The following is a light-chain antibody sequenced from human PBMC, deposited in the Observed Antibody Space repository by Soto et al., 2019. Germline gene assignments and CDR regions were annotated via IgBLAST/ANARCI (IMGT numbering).Light chain of an antibody. V-gene: IGKV3-15*01. J-gene: IGKJ5*01. Sequence: IVTTQSQAHLSLSPGERATLSCRASQSVGSNLAWYQLKPGQTPRLLIYDTSTRATGVPTRFSGSRSGAEFTLTINSPLSYDFAVYYCPPNNKSPLTLGQGT. CDR3: PPNNKSPLT. CDR2: DTS. CDR1: QSVGSN.